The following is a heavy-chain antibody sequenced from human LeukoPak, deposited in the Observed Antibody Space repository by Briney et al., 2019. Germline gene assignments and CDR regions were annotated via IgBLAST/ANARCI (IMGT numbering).Heavy chain of an antibody. CDR2: IYTSGST. V-gene: IGHV4-4*07. Sequence: PSETLSLTCTVPGGSISSYYWSWIRQPAGKGLEWIGRIYTSGSTNYNPSLKSRVTMSVDTSKNQFSLKLSSVTAADTAVYYCARVVVIIPYYYYYMDVWGKGTTVTVSS. J-gene: IGHJ6*03. D-gene: IGHD3-3*01. CDR3: ARVVVIIPYYYYYMDV. CDR1: GGSISSYY.